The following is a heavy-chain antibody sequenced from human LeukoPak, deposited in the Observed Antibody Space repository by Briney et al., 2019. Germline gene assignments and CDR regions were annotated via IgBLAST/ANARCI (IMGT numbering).Heavy chain of an antibody. CDR3: ARDSVAGGKSGWFDP. J-gene: IGHJ5*02. D-gene: IGHD2-8*02. Sequence: GGSLRLSCAASGFTFSSYWMHWVRQAPGKGLVWVSRINSDGSSTSYADSVKGRFTISRDNAKNTLYLQMNSLRAEDTAVYYCARDSVAGGKSGWFDPWGQGTLVTVSS. V-gene: IGHV3-74*01. CDR1: GFTFSSYW. CDR2: INSDGSST.